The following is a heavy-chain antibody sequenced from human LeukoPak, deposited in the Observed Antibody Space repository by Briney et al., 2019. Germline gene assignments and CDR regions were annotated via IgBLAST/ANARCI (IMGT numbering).Heavy chain of an antibody. D-gene: IGHD2-21*02. J-gene: IGHJ4*02. V-gene: IGHV4-39*01. CDR2: IYYSGST. Sequence: SETLSLTCTVSGGSISSSSYYWGWLRQPPGKGLEWIGSIYYSGSTYYNPSLKSRVTISVDTSKNQFSLKLSSVTAADTAVYYCARRVRIVVVTAIIWVFDDWGQGNLVTVSS. CDR3: ARRVRIVVVTAIIWVFDD. CDR1: GGSISSSSYY.